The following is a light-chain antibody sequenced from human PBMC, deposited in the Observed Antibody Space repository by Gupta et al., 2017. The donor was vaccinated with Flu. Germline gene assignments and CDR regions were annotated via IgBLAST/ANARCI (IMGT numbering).Light chain of an antibody. CDR1: QSVSRTY. CDR3: HRYWNPPWT. V-gene: IGKV3-20*01. J-gene: IGKJ1*01. Sequence: EIVLRQSPDTLSLSPGERATLTCRASQSVSRTYLTWYQQKPGRAPRLLIYGGFSTAAGLPDRFSGSGSVTDFTLTSRRLEAEAFAVYYCHRYWNPPWTFGQGTKVEIK. CDR2: GGF.